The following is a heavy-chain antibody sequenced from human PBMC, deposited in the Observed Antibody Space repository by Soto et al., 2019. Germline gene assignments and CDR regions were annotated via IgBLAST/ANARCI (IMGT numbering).Heavy chain of an antibody. CDR1: GFTLSSYG. Sequence: RLSCAASGFTLSSYGMTWVRQAPGKGLEWVSGISGSGGSIYYADSVKGRFTISRDNSKNTLYLQMNSLRAEDTAVYFCAKAGGDCSGGSCYSGQGDYWGQGTLVTVSS. D-gene: IGHD2-15*01. V-gene: IGHV3-23*01. CDR3: AKAGGDCSGGSCYSGQGDY. J-gene: IGHJ4*02. CDR2: ISGSGGSI.